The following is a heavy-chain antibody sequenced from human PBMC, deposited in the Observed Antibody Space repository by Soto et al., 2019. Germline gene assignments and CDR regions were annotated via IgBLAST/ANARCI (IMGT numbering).Heavy chain of an antibody. J-gene: IGHJ3*02. CDR2: IYYSGST. V-gene: IGHV4-59*08. Sequence: SETLSLTCTVSGGSISSYYWSWIRQPPGKGLEWIGHIYYSGSTNYSPSLKSRLTISVDTSKNQFSLRLSSVTAADTAVYFCARDDAFDIWGQGTMVTVSS. CDR1: GGSISSYY. CDR3: ARDDAFDI. D-gene: IGHD3-10*01.